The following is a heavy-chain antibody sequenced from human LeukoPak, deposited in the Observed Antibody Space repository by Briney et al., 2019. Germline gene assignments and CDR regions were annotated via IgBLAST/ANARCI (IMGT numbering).Heavy chain of an antibody. CDR3: TRDDADAFDI. V-gene: IGHV3-74*01. CDR1: GFTFSSHW. J-gene: IGHJ3*02. CDR2: INSDGSST. Sequence: GGSLRLSCAASGFTFSSHWMHWVRQAPGKGLVWVSRINSDGSSTRYADSVKGRFTISRDNAKNTLYLQMNSLRAEDTALYYCTRDDADAFDIWGQGTMVTVSS.